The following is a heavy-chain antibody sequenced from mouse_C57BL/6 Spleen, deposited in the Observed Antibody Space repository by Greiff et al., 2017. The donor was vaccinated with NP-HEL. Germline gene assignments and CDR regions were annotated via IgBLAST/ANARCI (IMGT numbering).Heavy chain of an antibody. D-gene: IGHD2-3*01. CDR3: ARKEIYDGYHEGFAY. CDR2: INPNNGGT. Sequence: EVQLQQSGPELVKPGASVKISCKASGYTFTDYYMNWVKQSHGKSLEWIGDINPNNGGTSYNQKFKGKATLTVDKSSSTAYMELRSLTSEDSAVYYCARKEIYDGYHEGFAYWGQGTLVTVSA. J-gene: IGHJ3*01. V-gene: IGHV1-26*01. CDR1: GYTFTDYY.